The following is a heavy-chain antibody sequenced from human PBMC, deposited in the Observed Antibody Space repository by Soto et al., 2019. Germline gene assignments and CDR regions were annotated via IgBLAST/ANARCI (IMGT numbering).Heavy chain of an antibody. CDR3: ARTTYLIYDSSGYYSGYYFDY. CDR1: GGSISSYY. Sequence: QVQLQESGPGLVKPSETLSLTCTVSGGSISSYYWSWIRQPPGKGLEWIGYIYYSGSTNYNPSLKSRVTISVDTSKNQFSLKLSSVTAADTAVYYCARTTYLIYDSSGYYSGYYFDYWGQGTLVTVSS. V-gene: IGHV4-59*01. J-gene: IGHJ4*02. CDR2: IYYSGST. D-gene: IGHD3-22*01.